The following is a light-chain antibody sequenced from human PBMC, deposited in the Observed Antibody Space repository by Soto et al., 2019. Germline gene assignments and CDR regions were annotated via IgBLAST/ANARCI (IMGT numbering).Light chain of an antibody. Sequence: QSVLTQPPSVSGAPGQRVTISCTGSSSNIGAGYDVHWYQQLPGTAPKLLIYGNNNRPSGVPDRFSGSKSGTSASLAVTGLQAEDEADYYCQSYATGLSVLYVFGTGIQLTVL. CDR1: SSNIGAGYD. CDR2: GNN. CDR3: QSYATGLSVLYV. V-gene: IGLV1-40*01. J-gene: IGLJ1*01.